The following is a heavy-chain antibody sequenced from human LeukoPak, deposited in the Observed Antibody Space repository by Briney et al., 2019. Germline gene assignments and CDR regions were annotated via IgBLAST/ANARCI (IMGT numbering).Heavy chain of an antibody. Sequence: GGSLRLSCEASGFNFNTYSMAWVRQAPGKGLEWVSIISRASESIFYADSVKGRFTISRDNSKNTLYLQMNSLRAEDTAVYYCARVRSGYTFDYWGQGTLVTVSS. CDR2: ISRASESI. D-gene: IGHD3-22*01. CDR1: GFNFNTYS. CDR3: ARVRSGYTFDY. J-gene: IGHJ4*02. V-gene: IGHV3-21*01.